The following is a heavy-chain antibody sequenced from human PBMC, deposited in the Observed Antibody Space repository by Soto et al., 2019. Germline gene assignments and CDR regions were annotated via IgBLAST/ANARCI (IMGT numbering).Heavy chain of an antibody. CDR3: ARAFGSTMPSLF. CDR2: IYYSGST. J-gene: IGHJ4*02. CDR1: GGYISSYY. Sequence: SETLSLTCTVSGGYISSYYWTWIRQPPGKGLEWIGYIYYSGSTNYNPSLKSRVTMSIDTSKNQFSLKLSSVTAADTAVYYCARAFGSTMPSLFWGQGTLVT. V-gene: IGHV4-59*01. D-gene: IGHD2-2*01.